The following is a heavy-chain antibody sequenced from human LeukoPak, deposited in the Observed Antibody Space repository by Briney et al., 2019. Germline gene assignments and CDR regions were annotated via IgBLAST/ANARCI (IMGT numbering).Heavy chain of an antibody. CDR2: MNPNSGNT. D-gene: IGHD3-16*01. CDR3: ARRSYGLVLFHTHNWFDP. Sequence: ASVKVSCKXSGYTFTSYDINWVRQATGQGLERMGWMNPNSGNTGYAQKFQGRVTMTRSTSISTAYMELSSPRSEDTAVYYCARRSYGLVLFHTHNWFDPWGQGTLVTVSS. J-gene: IGHJ5*02. V-gene: IGHV1-8*01. CDR1: GYTFTSYD.